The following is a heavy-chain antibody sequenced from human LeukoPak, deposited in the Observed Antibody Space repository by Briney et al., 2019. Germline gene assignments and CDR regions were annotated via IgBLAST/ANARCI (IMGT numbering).Heavy chain of an antibody. CDR3: ARVMVVAGNGGYFLN. Sequence: GASVKVSCKASGGSLSSFALNWVRQTPGQGLEWMGGIIPIFGSTNYAQKFQVRVTITADESTNTAYMELNSLRSEDTGVYYCARVMVVAGNGGYFLNWGQGTLVTVSS. V-gene: IGHV1-69*13. D-gene: IGHD2-15*01. CDR1: GGSLSSFA. J-gene: IGHJ1*01. CDR2: IIPIFGST.